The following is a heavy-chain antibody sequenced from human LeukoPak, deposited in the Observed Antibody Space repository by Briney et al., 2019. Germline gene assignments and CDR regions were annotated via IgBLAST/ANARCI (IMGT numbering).Heavy chain of an antibody. V-gene: IGHV3-7*01. CDR3: ARDTQWRSSWFLDY. D-gene: IGHD6-13*01. CDR2: IKQDGSEK. Sequence: GGSLRLSCAASGFTFSSYWMSWVRQAPGKGLEWVANIKQDGSEKYYVDSVKGRFTISRDNAKSSLYLQMNSLRAEDTAVYYCARDTQWRSSWFLDYWGQGTLVTVSS. J-gene: IGHJ4*02. CDR1: GFTFSSYW.